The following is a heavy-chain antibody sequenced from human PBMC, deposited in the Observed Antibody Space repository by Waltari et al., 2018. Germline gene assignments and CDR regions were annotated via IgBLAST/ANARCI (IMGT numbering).Heavy chain of an antibody. CDR1: GFPFDPFA. D-gene: IGHD1-7*01. CDR3: ARDDSELARTSGMDL. CDR2: ISRSSSHK. J-gene: IGHJ6*02. V-gene: IGHV3-21*02. Sequence: EDQLVESGGGLVKPGGSLRLSCTGSGFPFDPFALTWVRQAPGRGPEWISYISRSSSHKYIADSVKGRFTISRDNARNVLYLQLDSLRAEDTAVYYCARDDSELARTSGMDLWGQGTMVTVSS.